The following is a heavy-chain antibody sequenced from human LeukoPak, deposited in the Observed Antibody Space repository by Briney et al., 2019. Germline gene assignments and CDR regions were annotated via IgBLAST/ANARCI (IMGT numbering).Heavy chain of an antibody. J-gene: IGHJ3*02. V-gene: IGHV4-34*01. CDR2: INHSGST. CDR3: ARELYCSGGSCYARVAFDI. Sequence: SETLSLTCAVYGGSFSGYYWSWIRQPPGKGLEWIGEINHSGSTNYNPSLKSRVTISVDTSKNQCSLKLSSVTAADTAVYYCARELYCSGGSCYARVAFDIWGQGTMVTVSS. D-gene: IGHD2-15*01. CDR1: GGSFSGYY.